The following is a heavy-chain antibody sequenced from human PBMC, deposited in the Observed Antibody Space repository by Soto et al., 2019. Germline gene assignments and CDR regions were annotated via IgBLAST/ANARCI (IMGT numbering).Heavy chain of an antibody. CDR1: GCTFSSYG. D-gene: IGHD2-15*01. J-gene: IGHJ4*02. CDR3: ARESGRDGSKSLDY. V-gene: IGHV1-69*12. Sequence: QVQLVQSGAEVKKPGASVKVSCKASGCTFSSYGISWVRQAPGQGLEWMGWVIPIFGTADYARKFQGRVTLTADESTSTTYIEQNNLRSEDTAVYYCARESGRDGSKSLDYWGQRTLVTVSS. CDR2: VIPIFGTA.